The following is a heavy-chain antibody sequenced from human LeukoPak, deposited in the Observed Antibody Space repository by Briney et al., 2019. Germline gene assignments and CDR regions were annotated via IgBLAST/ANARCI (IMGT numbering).Heavy chain of an antibody. V-gene: IGHV1-69*13. CDR3: ARGVVTAPRPHNWFDP. CDR2: IIPIFGTA. D-gene: IGHD2-21*02. Sequence: SVKVSCKASGGTFSSYAISWVRQAPGQGLEWMGGIIPIFGTANYAQKFQGRVTITADESTSTAYMELSSLRSEDTAAYYCARGVVTAPRPHNWFDPWGQGTLVTVSS. J-gene: IGHJ5*02. CDR1: GGTFSSYA.